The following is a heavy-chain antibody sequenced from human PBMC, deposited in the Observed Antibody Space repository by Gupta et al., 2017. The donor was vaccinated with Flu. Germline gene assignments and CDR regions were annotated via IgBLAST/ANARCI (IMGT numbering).Heavy chain of an antibody. D-gene: IGHD1-1*01. CDR3: ARGVIDAEEHYYYYYMDV. J-gene: IGHJ6*03. Sequence: QGLEWMGWMNPNSGNTGYAQKFQGRVTMTRNTSISTAYMELSSLRSEDTAVYYCARGVIDAEEHYYYYYMDVWGKGTTVTVSS. CDR2: MNPNSGNT. V-gene: IGHV1-8*01.